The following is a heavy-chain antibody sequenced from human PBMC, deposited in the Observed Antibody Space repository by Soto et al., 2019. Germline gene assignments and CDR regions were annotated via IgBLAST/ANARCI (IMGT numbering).Heavy chain of an antibody. V-gene: IGHV5-10-1*01. J-gene: IGHJ4*02. D-gene: IGHD4-17*01. CDR3: ARNDYGDYASPDY. Sequence: EVQLVQSGAEVKKPGESLRISCKGSGYTFTTYWISWVRQMPGKGLEWMGRIEPSDSYTNYSPSFQGHVTISADKSISTAYLQWSSLKASDTAMYYCARNDYGDYASPDYWAQGTLVTVSS. CDR2: IEPSDSYT. CDR1: GYTFTTYW.